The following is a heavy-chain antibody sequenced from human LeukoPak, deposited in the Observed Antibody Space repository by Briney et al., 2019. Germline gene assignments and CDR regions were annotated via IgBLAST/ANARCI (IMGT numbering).Heavy chain of an antibody. Sequence: GASVKVSCKASGYTFTGYYMHWVRQAPGQGLEWMGWINPNSGGTNYAQKSQGRVTMTRDTSISTAYMELSRLRSDDTAVYYCARGPLRVDTAMVSGLGDYWGQGTLVTVSS. CDR1: GYTFTGYY. D-gene: IGHD5-18*01. J-gene: IGHJ4*02. V-gene: IGHV1-2*02. CDR2: INPNSGGT. CDR3: ARGPLRVDTAMVSGLGDY.